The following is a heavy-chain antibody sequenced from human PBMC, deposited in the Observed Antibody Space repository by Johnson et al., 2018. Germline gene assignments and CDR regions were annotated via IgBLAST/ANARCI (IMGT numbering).Heavy chain of an antibody. D-gene: IGHD6-13*01. CDR3: AREAAGRHYNHYGTDV. CDR2: ISDRSSPI. CDR1: GFDFGDYY. J-gene: IGHJ6*02. Sequence: QVQLVESGGGLVKPGGSLRLSCAASGFDFGDYYMSWIRQAPGTGLEWLSYISDRSSPIYYADSVKGRFTISRDNAKSSLYLQMNSLRADDTAVYYCAREAAGRHYNHYGTDVWGQGATVTVS. V-gene: IGHV3-11*01.